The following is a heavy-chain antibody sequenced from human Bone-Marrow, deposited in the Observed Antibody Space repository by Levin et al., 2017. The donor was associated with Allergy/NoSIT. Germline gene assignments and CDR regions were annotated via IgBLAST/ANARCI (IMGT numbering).Heavy chain of an antibody. CDR1: GFTFSRNA. CDR2: ISYDGTTK. J-gene: IGHJ4*02. V-gene: IGHV3-30*04. D-gene: IGHD6-19*01. CDR3: ATGGSGWFRYVDS. Sequence: GESLKISCAASGFTFSRNAMHWVRQTPGKGLEWVALISYDGTTKYYADSVKGRFTISRDNSKNTVYLQMNSLRAEDTALFYCATGGSGWFRYVDSWGQGTLVTVSS.